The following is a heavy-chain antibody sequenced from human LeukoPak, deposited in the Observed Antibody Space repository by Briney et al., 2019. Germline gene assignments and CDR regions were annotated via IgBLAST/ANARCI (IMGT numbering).Heavy chain of an antibody. D-gene: IGHD6-19*01. CDR3: ASPVAVAGTVYYYYGMDV. J-gene: IGHJ6*02. CDR2: IIPIFGTA. V-gene: IGHV1-69*13. Sequence: SVKVSCKASGGTFSSYAISWVRQAPGQGLEWMGGIIPIFGTANYAQKFQGRVTITADESTSTAYMELSSLRSEDTAVYYCASPVAVAGTVYYYYGMDVWGQGTTVTVSS. CDR1: GGTFSSYA.